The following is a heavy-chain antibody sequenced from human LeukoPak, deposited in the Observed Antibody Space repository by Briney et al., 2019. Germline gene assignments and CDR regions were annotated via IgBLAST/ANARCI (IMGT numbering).Heavy chain of an antibody. J-gene: IGHJ4*02. CDR3: ARVNRGWSLDY. CDR1: GFTFTSYA. D-gene: IGHD6-19*01. CDR2: ISYDGINK. Sequence: PGRSLRLSCAASGFTFTSYAMHWVRQAPGKGLEWVAVISYDGINKYYADSAKGRFTISRDNSKNTLYLQVNSLRVEDTAVYYCARVNRGWSLDYWGQGTLVTVSS. V-gene: IGHV3-30-3*01.